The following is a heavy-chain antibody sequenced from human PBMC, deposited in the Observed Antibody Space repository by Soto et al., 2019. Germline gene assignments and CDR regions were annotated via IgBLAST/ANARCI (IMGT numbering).Heavy chain of an antibody. Sequence: GGSLRLSCAASGFTFTNYAMSWVRQAPGEGLEWVSSISDTGGSTYYADSVKGRFTISRDNTRTTLYLQMNSLRAEDTAVYYCAKAFCTRLTQRKYNWLDPRGLGTLVTFSS. CDR1: GFTFTNYA. CDR3: AKAFCTRLTQRKYNWLDP. J-gene: IGHJ5*02. D-gene: IGHD6-25*01. V-gene: IGHV3-23*01. CDR2: ISDTGGST.